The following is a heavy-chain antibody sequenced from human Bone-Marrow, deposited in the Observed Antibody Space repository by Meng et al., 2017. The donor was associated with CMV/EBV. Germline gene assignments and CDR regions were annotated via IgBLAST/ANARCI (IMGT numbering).Heavy chain of an antibody. CDR1: GFTFSSYW. J-gene: IGHJ4*02. Sequence: GGSLRLSCAASGFTFSSYWMHWVRQAPGKGLVWVSHINSDGSSTSYADSVKGRFTISRDNAKNTLYLQMNSLRAEDTAVYYCARDLGYCTNGVCSMDYWGQGHRVTCAS. CDR2: INSDGSST. D-gene: IGHD2-8*01. V-gene: IGHV3-74*01. CDR3: ARDLGYCTNGVCSMDY.